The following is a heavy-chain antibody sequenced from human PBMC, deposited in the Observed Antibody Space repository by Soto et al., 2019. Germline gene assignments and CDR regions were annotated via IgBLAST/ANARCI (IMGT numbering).Heavy chain of an antibody. J-gene: IGHJ4*02. Sequence: PSETLSLTCAVSGGSISSSNWWSWVRQPPGKGLEWIGEIYHSGSTNYNPSLKSRVTISVDKSKNQFSLKLSSVTAADTAVYYCARSSAAAGTEGFDYWGQGTLVTVSS. CDR2: IYHSGST. V-gene: IGHV4-4*02. CDR1: GGSISSSNW. CDR3: ARSSAAAGTEGFDY. D-gene: IGHD6-13*01.